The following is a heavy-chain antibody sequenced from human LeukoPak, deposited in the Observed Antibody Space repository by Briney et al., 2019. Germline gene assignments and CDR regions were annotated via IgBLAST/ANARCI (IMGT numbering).Heavy chain of an antibody. CDR2: VSWNSGSI. V-gene: IGHV3-9*01. Sequence: GRSLRLSCAASGFIFDDYAMHWVRQAPGKGLEWVPGVSWNSGSIGYADSVKGRFTISRDNAKNSLYLQMNSLRAEDTALYYCTKDKPPRSSGWYGWFDPWGQGTLVTVSS. J-gene: IGHJ5*02. D-gene: IGHD6-19*01. CDR1: GFIFDDYA. CDR3: TKDKPPRSSGWYGWFDP.